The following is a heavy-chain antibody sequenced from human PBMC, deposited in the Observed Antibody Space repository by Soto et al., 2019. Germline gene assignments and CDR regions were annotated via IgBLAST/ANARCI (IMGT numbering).Heavy chain of an antibody. D-gene: IGHD4-17*01. Sequence: PGGSLRLSCAASGFTFSNYAMSWVRQPPGKGLEWVSAISGDGDNTYCADSVKGRFTISRDNSKSTLYLQMNSLRAEDSAIYYCAQSPFYAQFDYWGQGXLVTVYS. V-gene: IGHV3-23*01. CDR2: ISGDGDNT. CDR1: GFTFSNYA. CDR3: AQSPFYAQFDY. J-gene: IGHJ4*02.